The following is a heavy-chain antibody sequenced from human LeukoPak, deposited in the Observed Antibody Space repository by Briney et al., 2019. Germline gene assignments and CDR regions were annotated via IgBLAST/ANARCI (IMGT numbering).Heavy chain of an antibody. Sequence: PGRSLRLSCAASGFTFSSYGMHWVRQAPGKGLEWVAVIWYDGSNKYYADSVKGRFTISRDNSKNTLYLQMNSLRAEDTAVYYCARDHCTHGVCYLALGYWGQGTLVTVSS. J-gene: IGHJ4*02. CDR3: ARDHCTHGVCYLALGY. D-gene: IGHD2-8*01. V-gene: IGHV3-33*01. CDR2: IWYDGSNK. CDR1: GFTFSSYG.